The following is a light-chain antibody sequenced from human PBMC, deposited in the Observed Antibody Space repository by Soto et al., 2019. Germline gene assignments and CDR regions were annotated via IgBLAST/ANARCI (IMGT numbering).Light chain of an antibody. CDR2: GAS. J-gene: IGKJ3*01. CDR1: QSVSSSY. CDR3: QQYVRSPLT. Sequence: EIVLTQSPCTLSLSPGESATLSCRASQSVSSSYLAWYQQKPGQAPRLLIYGASSRATGITDRFSGSGSGTDCTLTISRLEPEEFGVYYCQQYVRSPLTCGPGTKVDIK. V-gene: IGKV3-20*01.